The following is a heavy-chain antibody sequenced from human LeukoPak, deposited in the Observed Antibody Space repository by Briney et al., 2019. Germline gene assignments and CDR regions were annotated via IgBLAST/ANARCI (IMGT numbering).Heavy chain of an antibody. CDR1: GFTFSSYE. D-gene: IGHD6-13*01. CDR3: ARTGIAAAGPDFDY. CDR2: IGTSGITI. Sequence: GGSLRLSCAASGFTFSSYEMNWVRQAPGKGLEWVSYIGTSGITIYYADSVKGRFTISRDNARNSLYLQMNSLRAEDTAVYYCARTGIAAAGPDFDYWGQGTLVTVSS. J-gene: IGHJ4*02. V-gene: IGHV3-48*03.